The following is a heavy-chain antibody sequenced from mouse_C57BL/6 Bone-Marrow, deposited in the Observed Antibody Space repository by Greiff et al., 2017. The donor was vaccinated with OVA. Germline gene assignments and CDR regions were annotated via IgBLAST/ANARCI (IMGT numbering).Heavy chain of an antibody. D-gene: IGHD2-3*01. CDR1: GYTFTSYG. J-gene: IGHJ1*03. CDR3: ARSIYDGYYGFYWYFDV. Sequence: QVQLQQSGAELARPGASVKLSCKASGYTFTSYGISWVKQRTGQGLEWIGEIYPRSGNTYYNEKFKGKATLTADKSSSTAYMELRSLTSEDSAVYFCARSIYDGYYGFYWYFDVWGTGTTVTVSS. V-gene: IGHV1-81*01. CDR2: IYPRSGNT.